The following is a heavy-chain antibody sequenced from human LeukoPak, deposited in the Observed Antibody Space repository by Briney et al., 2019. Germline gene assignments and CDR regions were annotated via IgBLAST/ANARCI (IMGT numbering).Heavy chain of an antibody. Sequence: GGSLRLSCAASGFTFGSYNMNWVPQAAGKGLEWVSSISTSSSYIYYADSVKGRFTISRDNDKKSLYLQMNSLRAGDTAVYYCARDGGDYYDSSGYDYWGQGTLVTVSS. J-gene: IGHJ4*02. D-gene: IGHD3-22*01. CDR1: GFTFGSYN. CDR3: ARDGGDYYDSSGYDY. CDR2: ISTSSSYI. V-gene: IGHV3-21*01.